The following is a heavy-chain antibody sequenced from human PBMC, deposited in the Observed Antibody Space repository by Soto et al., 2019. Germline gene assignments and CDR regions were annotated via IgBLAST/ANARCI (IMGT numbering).Heavy chain of an antibody. CDR2: IIPIFGTA. CDR1: EGTFSSYA. Sequence: SVKVSCKASEGTFSSYAISWVRQALGQGLEWMGGIIPIFGTANYAQKFQGRVTITADESTSTAYMELSSLRSEDTAVYYCARGVATITRFDYWGQGTLVTVSS. D-gene: IGHD5-12*01. V-gene: IGHV1-69*01. J-gene: IGHJ4*02. CDR3: ARGVATITRFDY.